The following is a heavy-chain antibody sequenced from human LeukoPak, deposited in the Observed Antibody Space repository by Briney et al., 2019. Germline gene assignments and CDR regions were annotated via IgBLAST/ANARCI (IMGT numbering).Heavy chain of an antibody. CDR1: GGSISSGDYY. J-gene: IGHJ4*02. D-gene: IGHD1-26*01. V-gene: IGHV4-30-4*08. Sequence: PSQTLSLTCTVSGGSISSGDYYWSWIRQPPGKGLEWFGYIYYSGSTYYNPSLKNRVTMSVDTSKNQFSLKLSSVTAADTAVYYCARAHAPLVGATFDYWGQGTLVAVSS. CDR2: IYYSGST. CDR3: ARAHAPLVGATFDY.